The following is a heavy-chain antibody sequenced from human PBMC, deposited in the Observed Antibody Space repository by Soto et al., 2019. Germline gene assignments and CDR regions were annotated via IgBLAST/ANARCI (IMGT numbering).Heavy chain of an antibody. Sequence: HLQLQESGPGLVNPSETLSLTCTVSGDSINNNIYYWGWIRQPPGKGLEWIGTIYYTGDTFYNRSLKSGLTKPVHPSKNQFSQRGSSLTPADTAFYHCARQDCRDVICRRGPFDPGGQGTLVT. J-gene: IGHJ5*02. CDR2: IYYTGDT. D-gene: IGHD2-15*01. V-gene: IGHV4-39*01. CDR1: GDSINNNIYY. CDR3: ARQDCRDVICRRGPFDP.